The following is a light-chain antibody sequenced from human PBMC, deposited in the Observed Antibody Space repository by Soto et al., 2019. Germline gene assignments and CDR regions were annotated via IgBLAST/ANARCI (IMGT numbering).Light chain of an antibody. CDR3: AAWDDSLNGYV. CDR2: LND. Sequence: QSVLTQPPSASETPGQRVTISCSGSSSNVGINTVNWYQQLPGTAPKLLIYLNDQRTSGVPDRFSGSKSGTSASLAISGLQSHDEADYYCAAWDDSLNGYVFGTGTKVTVL. J-gene: IGLJ1*01. V-gene: IGLV1-44*01. CDR1: SSNVGINT.